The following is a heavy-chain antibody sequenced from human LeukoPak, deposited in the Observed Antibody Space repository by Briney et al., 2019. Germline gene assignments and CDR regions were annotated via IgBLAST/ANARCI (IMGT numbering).Heavy chain of an antibody. CDR2: ISGSSSTI. V-gene: IGHV3-48*01. J-gene: IGHJ5*02. D-gene: IGHD6-19*01. Sequence: GGSLRLSCAASGFTFSSYSMNWVRQAPGKGLEWVSYISGSSSTIYYADSVKGRFTISRDNAKNSLYLQMNSLRAEDTAVYYCARVAVAGRRDWFDPWGQGTLVTVSS. CDR1: GFTFSSYS. CDR3: ARVAVAGRRDWFDP.